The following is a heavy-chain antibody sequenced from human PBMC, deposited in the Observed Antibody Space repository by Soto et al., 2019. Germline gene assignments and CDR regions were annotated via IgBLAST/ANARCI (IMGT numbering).Heavy chain of an antibody. J-gene: IGHJ6*02. D-gene: IGHD3-3*01. CDR3: ARDLLRYDFRDYYYYGMDV. V-gene: IGHV1-69*06. CDR2: IIPIFGTA. Sequence: ASVKVSCKASGGTFSSYAISWVRQAPGQGLEWMGGIIPIFGTANYAQKFQGRVTITADKSTSTAYMELSSLRSEDTAVYYCARDLLRYDFRDYYYYGMDVWGQGTTVTVSS. CDR1: GGTFSSYA.